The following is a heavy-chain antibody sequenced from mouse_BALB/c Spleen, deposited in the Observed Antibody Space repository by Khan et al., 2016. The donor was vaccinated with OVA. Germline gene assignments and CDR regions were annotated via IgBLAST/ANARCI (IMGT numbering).Heavy chain of an antibody. J-gene: IGHJ4*01. Sequence: DLVKPGASVKLSCKASGYTFTSYWINWIKQRPGQGLEWIGRIAPGSGSTYYNEMFKGKATLTVDPSSSTAYIQLSSLSSEDSAVYFCARANGNYLYYYAMDYWGQGTSVTVSS. CDR2: IAPGSGST. D-gene: IGHD2-1*01. CDR3: ARANGNYLYYYAMDY. CDR1: GYTFTSYW. V-gene: IGHV1S41*01.